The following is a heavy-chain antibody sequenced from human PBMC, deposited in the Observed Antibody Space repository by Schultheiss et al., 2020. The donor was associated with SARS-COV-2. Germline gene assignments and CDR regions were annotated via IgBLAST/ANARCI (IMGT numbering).Heavy chain of an antibody. D-gene: IGHD3-3*01. J-gene: IGHJ4*02. V-gene: IGHV3-30*04. CDR1: GFTFSSYA. Sequence: GGSLRLSCAASGFTFSSYAMHWVRQAPGKGLEWVAVISYDGSNKYYADSVKGRFTISRDNAKNSLYLQMNSLRAEDTALYYCARDLYGDFWPFDYWGQGTLVTVSS. CDR3: ARDLYGDFWPFDY. CDR2: ISYDGSNK.